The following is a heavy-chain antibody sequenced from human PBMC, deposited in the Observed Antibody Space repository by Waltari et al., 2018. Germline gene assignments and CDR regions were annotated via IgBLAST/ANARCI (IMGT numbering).Heavy chain of an antibody. CDR3: ATSNSYTQDFDY. J-gene: IGHJ4*02. CDR1: GYTLTELS. D-gene: IGHD5-18*01. CDR2: LDPEEGET. Sequence: QVQLVQSGAEVKKPGASVKVSCKVSGYTLTELSMHWVRQAPGKGLEWMGGLDPEEGETIYAQKFQGRVTMTEDTSTDTAYMELSSLRSEDTAVYYCATSNSYTQDFDYWGQGTLVTVSS. V-gene: IGHV1-24*01.